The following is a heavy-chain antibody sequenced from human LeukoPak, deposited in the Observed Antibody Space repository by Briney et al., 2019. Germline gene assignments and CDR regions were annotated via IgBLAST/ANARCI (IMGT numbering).Heavy chain of an antibody. Sequence: AGGSLRLSCAASGLSFGTYAMHWVRQTPAKGLEWVAVISHDGRHKFYSDFVKGRFTISRDNSKTMVSLQMNSLRLGDTAVYYCVSGAGGGYSYGYFDYWGQGTLVTVSS. CDR1: GLSFGTYA. CDR3: VSGAGGGYSYGYFDY. J-gene: IGHJ4*02. D-gene: IGHD5-18*01. V-gene: IGHV3-30*04. CDR2: ISHDGRHK.